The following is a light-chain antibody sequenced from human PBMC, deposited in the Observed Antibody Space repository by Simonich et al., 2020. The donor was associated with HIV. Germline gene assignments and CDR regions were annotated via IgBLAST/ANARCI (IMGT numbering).Light chain of an antibody. V-gene: IGLV8-61*01. CDR1: SGSVSTSYY. Sequence: QTVVTQEPSFSVSPGGTVTLTCGLSSGSVSTSYYPSWYQQTPGQAPRTLIYSTNTRSSGVPDRFSGSNLGNKATLTITGAQADDESDYYCVLYMGSGTVLFGGGTKLTVL. J-gene: IGLJ2*01. CDR3: VLYMGSGTVL. CDR2: STN.